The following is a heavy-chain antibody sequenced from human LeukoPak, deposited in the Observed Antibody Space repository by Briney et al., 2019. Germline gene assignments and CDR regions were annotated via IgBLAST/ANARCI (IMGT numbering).Heavy chain of an antibody. J-gene: IGHJ4*02. D-gene: IGHD3-22*01. CDR1: GGSISSYY. CDR2: IYSSGST. Sequence: IPSETLSLTCTVSGGSISSYYWSWIRQPAGKGLEWIGRIYSSGSTKYNPSLKSRVTISVDKSKNQVSLKLSSVTAADTAVYYCAREGSMMVVQYYFDYWGQGTLVTVSS. V-gene: IGHV4-4*07. CDR3: AREGSMMVVQYYFDY.